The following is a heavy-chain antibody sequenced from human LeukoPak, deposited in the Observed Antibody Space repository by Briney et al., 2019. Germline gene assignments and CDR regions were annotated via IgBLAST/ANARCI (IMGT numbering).Heavy chain of an antibody. D-gene: IGHD5-18*01. CDR1: GFTFSSYW. CDR2: INADGSTT. Sequence: GGSLRLSCAVSGFTFSSYWMHWVRQAPGKGLVWVSRINADGSTTGYADSVKGRFTISRDNAKNTLYLQMNSLRVEDTAVYYCARVHHNTAMVDIDYWGQGTLVTVSS. V-gene: IGHV3-74*01. CDR3: ARVHHNTAMVDIDY. J-gene: IGHJ4*02.